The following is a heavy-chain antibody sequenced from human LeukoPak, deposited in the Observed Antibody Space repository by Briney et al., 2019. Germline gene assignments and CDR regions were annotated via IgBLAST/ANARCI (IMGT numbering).Heavy chain of an antibody. J-gene: IGHJ3*02. V-gene: IGHV3-15*01. Sequence: GGSLRLSCAASGFTFSNAWMSWVRQAPGKGLEWVGRIKSKTDGGTTDYAAPVKDRVTISRDDSKNTLYLQMNSLRAEDTAVYYCAREPISGSYSPDAFDIWGQGTMVTVSS. CDR2: IKSKTDGGTT. CDR1: GFTFSNAW. D-gene: IGHD1-26*01. CDR3: AREPISGSYSPDAFDI.